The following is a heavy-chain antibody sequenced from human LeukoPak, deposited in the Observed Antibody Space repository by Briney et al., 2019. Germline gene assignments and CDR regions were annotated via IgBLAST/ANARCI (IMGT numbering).Heavy chain of an antibody. J-gene: IGHJ4*02. D-gene: IGHD2-15*01. CDR3: AKDMLGYCSGGSCPGFDY. CDR1: GFTFSSYG. V-gene: IGHV3-30*02. CDR2: IRYDGSNK. Sequence: GGSLRLSCAASGFTFSSYGMHWVRQAPGKGLEWVAFIRYDGSNKYYADSVKGRFTISRDNSKNTLYMQMKSLRAADTAVYYCAKDMLGYCSGGSCPGFDYWGQGTLVTVSS.